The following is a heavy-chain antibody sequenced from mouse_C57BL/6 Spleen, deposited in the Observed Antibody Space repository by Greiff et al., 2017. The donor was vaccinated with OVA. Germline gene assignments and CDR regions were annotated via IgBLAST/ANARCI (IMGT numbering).Heavy chain of an antibody. D-gene: IGHD1-1*01. Sequence: VQLQQPGAELVKPGASVKLSCKASGYTFTSYWMHWVKQRPGQGLAWIGMIHPNSGSTNYNEKFKSKATLTVDKSSSTAYMQLSSLTSEDSAVYYCAYYYCSSQGYWGQGTTLTVSS. CDR1: GYTFTSYW. J-gene: IGHJ2*01. CDR2: IHPNSGST. CDR3: AYYYCSSQGY. V-gene: IGHV1-64*01.